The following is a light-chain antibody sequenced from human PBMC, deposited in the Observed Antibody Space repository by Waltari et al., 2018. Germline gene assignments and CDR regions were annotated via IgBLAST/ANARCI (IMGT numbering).Light chain of an antibody. CDR3: SSYAHNNHFV. V-gene: IGLV2-8*01. CDR1: NSHVGAYNY. Sequence: QSVLTQPPSATGSPGQSVTIPCTGTNSHVGAYNYVSWYQQHPGKVPKLLIYEVTKRPSGVPDRFSGSKSGNTASLTVSGLQADDEADYYCSSYAHNNHFVFGTGTKVTVL. CDR2: EVT. J-gene: IGLJ1*01.